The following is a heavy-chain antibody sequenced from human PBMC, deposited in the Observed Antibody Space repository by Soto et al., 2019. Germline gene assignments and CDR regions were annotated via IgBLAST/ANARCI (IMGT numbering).Heavy chain of an antibody. CDR1: GGSISSGGYY. V-gene: IGHV4-31*03. CDR3: AREGIAAGPYYYYYMDV. J-gene: IGHJ6*03. CDR2: IYYSGST. Sequence: SETLSLTCTVSGGSISSGGYYWSWIRQHPGKGLEWIGYIYYSGSTYYNPSLKSRVTISVDTSKNQFSLKLSSVTAADTAVYYCAREGIAAGPYYYYYMDVWGKGTTVTVSS. D-gene: IGHD6-13*01.